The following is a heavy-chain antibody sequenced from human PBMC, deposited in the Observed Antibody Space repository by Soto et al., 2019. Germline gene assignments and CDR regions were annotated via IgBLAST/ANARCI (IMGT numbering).Heavy chain of an antibody. CDR2: MYFSGST. D-gene: IGHD3-10*01. CDR1: DGSISSYY. CDR3: ARGPYGSGSYLDY. V-gene: IGHV4-59*01. Sequence: SSETLSLTCTVSDGSISSYYWSWIRQPPGKGLEWIGYMYFSGSTNYNPSLKSRVTMSVDTSKNQFSLKLTSVTAADTAVYFCARGPYGSGSYLDYWGRGTLVTVSS. J-gene: IGHJ4*02.